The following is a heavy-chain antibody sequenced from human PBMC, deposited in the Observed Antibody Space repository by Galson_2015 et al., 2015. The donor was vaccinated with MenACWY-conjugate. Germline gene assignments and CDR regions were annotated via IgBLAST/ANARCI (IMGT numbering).Heavy chain of an antibody. D-gene: IGHD3-3*01. CDR2: IYPPDSDT. J-gene: IGHJ4*02. CDR3: AIAIYDFWSGYSFDY. CDR1: EYSFTRFW. Sequence: QSGAEVKKPGESLKISCKGSEYSFTRFWIGWVRQKPGKGLEWMGIIYPPDSDTKYSPSFQGEVTMSADKSITTTYLQWSSLKASDTAMYYCAIAIYDFWSGYSFDYWGQGTQVTVSS. V-gene: IGHV5-51*01.